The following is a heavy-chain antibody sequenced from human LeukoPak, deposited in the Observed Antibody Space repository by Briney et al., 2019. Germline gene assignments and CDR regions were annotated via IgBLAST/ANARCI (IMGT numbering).Heavy chain of an antibody. V-gene: IGHV3-30-3*01. Sequence: GGSLRLSCAASGFTFSSYAMHWVRQAPGKGLEWVAVISYDGSNKYYADSVKGRFTISRDNSKNTLYLQMNSLRAEDTAVYYCATERSSGWYVFYYGMDVWGQGTMVTVSS. CDR1: GFTFSSYA. CDR3: ATERSSGWYVFYYGMDV. CDR2: ISYDGSNK. D-gene: IGHD6-19*01. J-gene: IGHJ6*02.